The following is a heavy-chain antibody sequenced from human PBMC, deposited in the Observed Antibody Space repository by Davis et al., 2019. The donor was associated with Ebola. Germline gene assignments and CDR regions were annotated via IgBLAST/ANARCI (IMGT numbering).Heavy chain of an antibody. D-gene: IGHD6-19*01. V-gene: IGHV4-59*01. Sequence: MPSETLSLTCTVSGDSISSYYWSWIRQSPGRGLEWIGYFHYSGSTNYNPSLKSRVTISADTSKNQFSLKLNSVTAADTAVYYCARGDTAAVAGVFDYWGQGTLVTVSS. CDR1: GDSISSYY. CDR3: ARGDTAAVAGVFDY. J-gene: IGHJ4*02. CDR2: FHYSGST.